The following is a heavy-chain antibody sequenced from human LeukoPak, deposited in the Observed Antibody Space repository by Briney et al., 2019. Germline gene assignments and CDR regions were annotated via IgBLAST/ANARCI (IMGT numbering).Heavy chain of an antibody. CDR3: ARDSMIVVAPLYYFDY. CDR1: GFTFSSYE. V-gene: IGHV3-48*03. CDR2: ISSSGSTI. Sequence: GGSLRLSCAASGFTFSSYEMNWVRQAPGKGLEWVSYISSSGSTIYYADSVKGRFTISRDNAENSLYLQMNSLRAEDTAVYYCARDSMIVVAPLYYFDYWGQGTLVTVSS. D-gene: IGHD3-22*01. J-gene: IGHJ4*02.